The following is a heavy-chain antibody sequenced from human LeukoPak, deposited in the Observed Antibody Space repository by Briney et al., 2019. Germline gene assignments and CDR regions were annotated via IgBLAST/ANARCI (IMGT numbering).Heavy chain of an antibody. D-gene: IGHD3-16*01. V-gene: IGHV4-59*01. CDR3: ARGWGYFDY. CDR2: IYYIGST. J-gene: IGHJ4*02. CDR1: GGSISSYY. Sequence: PSETLSLTCTVSGGSISSYYWSWIRQPPGKGLEWIGYIYYIGSTNYNPSLKSRVTISVDTSKNQFSLKLSSVTAADTAVYYCARGWGYFDYWGQGTLVTVSS.